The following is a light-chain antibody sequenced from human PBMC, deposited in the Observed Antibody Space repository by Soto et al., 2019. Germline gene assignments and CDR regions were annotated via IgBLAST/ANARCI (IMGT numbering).Light chain of an antibody. CDR2: GAS. Sequence: EIVLTQSPGTLSLSPGERATLSCRASQSVSSSYLAWYPQKPGQAPRLHIYGASSRATGIPDRFSGSGSGTDFTLTIRRLEPEDFAVYYCQQYGSSPPRFTFGPGTKVDIK. CDR1: QSVSSSY. J-gene: IGKJ3*01. V-gene: IGKV3-20*01. CDR3: QQYGSSPPRFT.